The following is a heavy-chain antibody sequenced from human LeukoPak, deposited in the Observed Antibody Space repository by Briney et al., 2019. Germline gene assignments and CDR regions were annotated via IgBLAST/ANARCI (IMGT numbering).Heavy chain of an antibody. CDR2: IYYSGST. V-gene: IGHV4-30-4*01. CDR1: GGSISSGDYY. J-gene: IGHJ5*02. CDR3: ARDCPNYYDSSGYFLGNWFDP. D-gene: IGHD3-22*01. Sequence: PSETLSLTCTVSGGSISSGDYYWSWIRQPPGKGLEWIGYIYYSGSTYYNPSLKSRVTISVDTSKNQFSLKLSSVTAADTAVYYCARDCPNYYDSSGYFLGNWFDPWGQGTLVTVSS.